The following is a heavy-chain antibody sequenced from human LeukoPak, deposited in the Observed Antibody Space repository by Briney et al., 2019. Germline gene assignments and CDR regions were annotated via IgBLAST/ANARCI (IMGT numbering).Heavy chain of an antibody. CDR1: GFTFSSYE. Sequence: GGSLRLSCAASGFTFSSYEMNWVRQAPGKGLEWVSYISSSGSTIYYADSVKGRFTISRDNAKNSLYLQMNSLRAEDTAVYYCARDGLGYCSSTCCFPGGWFDPWGQGTLVTVSS. CDR3: ARDGLGYCSSTCCFPGGWFDP. V-gene: IGHV3-48*03. D-gene: IGHD2-2*01. J-gene: IGHJ5*02. CDR2: ISSSGSTI.